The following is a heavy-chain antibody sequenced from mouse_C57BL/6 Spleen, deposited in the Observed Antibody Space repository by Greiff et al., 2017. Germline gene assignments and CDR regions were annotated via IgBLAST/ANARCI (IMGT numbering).Heavy chain of an antibody. CDR3: ASEGTVVATGDYFDY. CDR2: IDPEDGET. D-gene: IGHD1-1*01. V-gene: IGHV14-2*01. J-gene: IGHJ2*01. Sequence: VQLQQSGAELVKPGASVKLSCTASGFNIKDYYMHWVKQRTEQGLEWIGRIDPEDGETKYAPKFQGKATITADTSSNTAYRQLSSLTSDDTAVYYCASEGTVVATGDYFDYWGQGTTRTVSS. CDR1: GFNIKDYY.